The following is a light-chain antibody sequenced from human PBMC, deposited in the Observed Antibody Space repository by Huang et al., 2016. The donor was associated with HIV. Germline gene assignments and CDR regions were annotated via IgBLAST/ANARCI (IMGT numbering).Light chain of an antibody. CDR3: QQLNSYPLT. CDR2: SAS. Sequence: IQLTQSPASLSACVGDRVNITCRASQDLTNYLAWYQQNVGKAPKLLIYSASTLETGVPSRVSGSGSGTDFTLSINNLQPEDSATYYCQQLNSYPLTFGGGTIVEI. CDR1: QDLTNY. J-gene: IGKJ4*01. V-gene: IGKV1-9*01.